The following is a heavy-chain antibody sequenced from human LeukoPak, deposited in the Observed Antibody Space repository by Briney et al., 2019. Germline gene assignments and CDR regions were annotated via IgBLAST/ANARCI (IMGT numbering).Heavy chain of an antibody. CDR3: ARQSDYYDSSDTFDY. Sequence: PSETLPLTCTVSGGSISSSSYYWGWIRQPPGKGLEWIGSIYYSGSTYYNPSLKSRVTISVDTSKNQFSLKLSSVTAADTAVYYCARQSDYYDSSDTFDYWGQGTLVTVSS. J-gene: IGHJ4*02. CDR2: IYYSGST. D-gene: IGHD3-22*01. CDR1: GGSISSSSYY. V-gene: IGHV4-39*01.